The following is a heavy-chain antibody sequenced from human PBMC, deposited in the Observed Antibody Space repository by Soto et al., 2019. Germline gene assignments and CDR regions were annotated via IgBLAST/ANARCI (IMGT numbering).Heavy chain of an antibody. CDR1: GYTLPELP. J-gene: IGHJ5*02. V-gene: IGHV1-24*01. D-gene: IGHD3-3*01. Sequence: ASVKVSCKVSGYTLPELPMHWVRQAPGKGLEWMGGFDPEDGEPIYAQKFQGRVTMTQDTSTDTAYMEMSSLTSEDTAVYYCAAQPTYFDFWSDYPPWFDPWGQGTLVTVSS. CDR2: FDPEDGEP. CDR3: AAQPTYFDFWSDYPPWFDP.